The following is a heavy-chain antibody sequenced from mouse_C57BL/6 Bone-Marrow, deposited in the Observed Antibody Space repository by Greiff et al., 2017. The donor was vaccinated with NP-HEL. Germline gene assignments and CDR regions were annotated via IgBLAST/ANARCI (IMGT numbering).Heavy chain of an antibody. D-gene: IGHD1-1*01. CDR3: ATSGKFITTVVSYFDY. CDR1: GYTFTDYY. J-gene: IGHJ2*01. V-gene: IGHV1-26*01. Sequence: VQLQQSGPELVKPGASVKISCKASGYTFTDYYMNWVKQSHGKSLEWIGDINPNNGGTSYNQKFKGKATLTVDKSSSTAYMELRSLTSEDSAVYYCATSGKFITTVVSYFDYWGQGTTLTVSS. CDR2: INPNNGGT.